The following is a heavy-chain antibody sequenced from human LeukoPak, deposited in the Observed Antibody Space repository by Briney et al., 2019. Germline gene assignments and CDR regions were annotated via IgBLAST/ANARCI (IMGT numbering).Heavy chain of an antibody. CDR1: GGSISSYH. CDR3: ARSPERLTFGVVIVLDAFDI. V-gene: IGHV4-4*09. D-gene: IGHD3-16*02. CDR2: IYSSGTT. Sequence: SSETLSLTCTVSGGSISSYHWGWIRQPPGKGLQWIGFIYSSGTTNYNPSLKSRVTISLDTSRNQFPLQLTSVTAADTAVYYCARSPERLTFGVVIVLDAFDIWGQGTMVTVSS. J-gene: IGHJ3*02.